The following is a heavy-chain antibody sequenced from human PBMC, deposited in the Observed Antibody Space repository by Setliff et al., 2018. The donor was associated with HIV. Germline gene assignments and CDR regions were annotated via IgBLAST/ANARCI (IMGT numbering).Heavy chain of an antibody. J-gene: IGHJ3*02. CDR2: IYPDDSDT. D-gene: IGHD1-26*01. CDR1: GYSFPNYW. Sequence: PGESLKISCKGSGYSFPNYWIGWVRQMPGKGLEWMGIIYPDDSDTRYSPSFQGQVTISADKSISTAYLQWSSLKASDTAMYYCARFWNSGSYRDAFDIWGQGTMVTVSS. V-gene: IGHV5-51*01. CDR3: ARFWNSGSYRDAFDI.